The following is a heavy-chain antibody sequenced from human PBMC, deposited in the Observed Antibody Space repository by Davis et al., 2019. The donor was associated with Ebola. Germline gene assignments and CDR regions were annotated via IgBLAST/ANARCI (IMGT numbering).Heavy chain of an antibody. V-gene: IGHV3-30-3*01. CDR1: GFTFNNYA. CDR2: ISYDGSEK. Sequence: GESLKISCAASGFTFNNYALHWVRQAPGKGLEWVALISYDGSEKYYADSVTGRFTISRDNSKNTLYLQMNSLRAEDTAVYYCAKLEQLGYWGQGTLVTVSS. CDR3: AKLEQLGY. J-gene: IGHJ4*02. D-gene: IGHD6-13*01.